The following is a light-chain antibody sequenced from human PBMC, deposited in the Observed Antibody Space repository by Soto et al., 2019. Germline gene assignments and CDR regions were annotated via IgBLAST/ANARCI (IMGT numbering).Light chain of an antibody. Sequence: EILMTQSPATLSVSPGETATLSCRASQSVSTKLAWYQQKPGQAPRLLINGASTRATGVPARFSGWGSGTEFTLTISSLQSEDFAVYYCQQYNNWPRTFGQGTKV. J-gene: IGKJ1*01. CDR1: QSVSTK. CDR2: GAS. CDR3: QQYNNWPRT. V-gene: IGKV3-15*01.